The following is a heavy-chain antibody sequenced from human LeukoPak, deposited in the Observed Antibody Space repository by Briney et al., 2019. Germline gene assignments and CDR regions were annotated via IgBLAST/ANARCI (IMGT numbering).Heavy chain of an antibody. J-gene: IGHJ4*02. D-gene: IGHD3-10*01. V-gene: IGHV4-4*07. Sequence: SETLSLTCTVSGDSMSGYSWSWLRQPAGKELEWIGRIYSSYFTEYNLSLDGRVTMSIDTSKNQFSLMLDSVSAADTAVYYCARVHIVTGTYFDSWGQGALVTVSS. CDR2: IYSSYFT. CDR3: ARVHIVTGTYFDS. CDR1: GDSMSGYS.